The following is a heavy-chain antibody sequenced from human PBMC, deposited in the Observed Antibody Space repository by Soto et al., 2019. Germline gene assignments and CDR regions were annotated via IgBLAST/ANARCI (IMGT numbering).Heavy chain of an antibody. D-gene: IGHD1-7*01. V-gene: IGHV1-18*01. CDR2: VNTYKGNT. J-gene: IGHJ4*02. CDR1: GYSFTDYG. Sequence: QVQLVQSGAEVKKPGASVKVSCKASGYSFTDYGFTWVRQAPGQGLEWMGWVNTYKGNTNYAQKFQGRVTVTTDTSTSTAYMELRGLRSDDTALYYCARERGNYMYFDYWGQGTLVTVSS. CDR3: ARERGNYMYFDY.